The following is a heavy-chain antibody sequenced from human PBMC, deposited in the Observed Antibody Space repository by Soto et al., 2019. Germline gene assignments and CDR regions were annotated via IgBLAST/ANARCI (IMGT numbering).Heavy chain of an antibody. V-gene: IGHV1-69*01. D-gene: IGHD3-3*01. CDR2: IIPIFGTA. CDR1: GGTFSSYA. Sequence: QVQLVQSGAEVKKPGSSVKVSCKASGGTFSSYAISWVRQAPGQGLEWMGGIIPIFGTANYAQKFQGRVTITADESTSTAYMELSSLRSEDTAVYYCATSRTIFGLVIDYYYGMDVWGQGTTVTVSS. J-gene: IGHJ6*02. CDR3: ATSRTIFGLVIDYYYGMDV.